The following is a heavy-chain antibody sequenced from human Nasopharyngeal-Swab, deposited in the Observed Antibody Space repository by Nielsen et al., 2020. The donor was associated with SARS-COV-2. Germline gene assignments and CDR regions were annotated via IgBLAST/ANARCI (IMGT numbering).Heavy chain of an antibody. CDR2: VDHTGRT. J-gene: IGHJ6*02. CDR1: VGSFSGYY. V-gene: IGHV4-34*01. Sequence: SETLSLTCAVHVGSFSGYYWSWVRQPPGKGLEWIGEVDHTGRTNNNPSLQSRVTMSVDTSKNQSSLTLSSVTAADTAVYYCARGGYQLLLRNYYYGMDVWSQGTTVTVSS. D-gene: IGHD2-15*01. CDR3: ARGGYQLLLRNYYYGMDV.